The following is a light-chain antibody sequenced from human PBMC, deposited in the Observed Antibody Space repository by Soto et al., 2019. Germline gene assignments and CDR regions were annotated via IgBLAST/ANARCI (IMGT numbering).Light chain of an antibody. CDR1: QDISKY. Sequence: DIQMTQSPSSLSASVGDRVTITCQASQDISKYLNWYQQQPGKAPKLLIYDASNLETGVPSRFSGTGSGAYYTFTISSLHPEDFATYHCLQYDSFPFTFGPGTKVEIK. J-gene: IGKJ3*01. V-gene: IGKV1-33*01. CDR2: DAS. CDR3: LQYDSFPFT.